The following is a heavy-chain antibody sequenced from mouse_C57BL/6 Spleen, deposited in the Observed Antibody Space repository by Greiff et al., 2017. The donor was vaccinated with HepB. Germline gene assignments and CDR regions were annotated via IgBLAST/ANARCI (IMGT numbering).Heavy chain of an antibody. CDR2: INPSSGYT. D-gene: IGHD2-5*01. CDR1: GYTFTSYW. Sequence: VQVVESGAELAKPGASVKLSCKASGYTFTSYWMHWVKQRPGQGLEWIGYINPSSGYTKYNQKFKDKATLTADKSSSTAYMQLSSLTYEDSAVYYCARPAYYSNYDFDYWGQGTTLTVSS. J-gene: IGHJ2*01. V-gene: IGHV1-7*01. CDR3: ARPAYYSNYDFDY.